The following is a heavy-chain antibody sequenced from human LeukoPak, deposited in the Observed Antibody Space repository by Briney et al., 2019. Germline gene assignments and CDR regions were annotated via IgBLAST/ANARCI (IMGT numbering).Heavy chain of an antibody. CDR3: ASFPVGDYAPLDFGMDV. Sequence: GGSLRLSCAASGFTFSSYGMHWVRQAPGKGLEWVAVIWYDGSNKYYADSVKGRFTISRDNSKNTLYLQMNSLRAEDTAVYYCASFPVGDYAPLDFGMDVWGQGTTVTVSS. CDR2: IWYDGSNK. J-gene: IGHJ6*02. CDR1: GFTFSSYG. D-gene: IGHD4-17*01. V-gene: IGHV3-33*01.